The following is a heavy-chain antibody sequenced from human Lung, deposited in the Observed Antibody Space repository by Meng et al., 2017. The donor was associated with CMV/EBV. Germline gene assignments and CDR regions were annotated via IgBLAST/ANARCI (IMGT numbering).Heavy chain of an antibody. J-gene: IGHJ5*02. V-gene: IGHV4-31*03. D-gene: IGHD6-6*01. CDR3: ARWGRGIAARGWFDP. CDR2: IYYSGST. CDR1: GGSISSGGYY. Sequence: SETXSLTCTVSGGSISSGGYYWSWIRQHPGKGLEWIGYIYYSGSTYYNPSLKSRVTISVDTSKNQFSLKLSSVIAADTAVYYCARWGRGIAARGWFDPWGQGXLVTVSS.